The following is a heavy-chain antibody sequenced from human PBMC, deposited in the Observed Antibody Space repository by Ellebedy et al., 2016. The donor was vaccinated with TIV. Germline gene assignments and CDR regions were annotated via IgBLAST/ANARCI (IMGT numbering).Heavy chain of an antibody. Sequence: GESLKISCAAPGFSFNSYWMIWVRQAPGKGLEWVANMRQDGSQINYGDSVKGRFTISRDNARDSLYLQMDSLKVEDTAVYYCARDFGHSGYDLLDYWGQGTLVTVSS. J-gene: IGHJ4*02. D-gene: IGHD5-12*01. CDR3: ARDFGHSGYDLLDY. V-gene: IGHV3-7*01. CDR2: MRQDGSQI. CDR1: GFSFNSYW.